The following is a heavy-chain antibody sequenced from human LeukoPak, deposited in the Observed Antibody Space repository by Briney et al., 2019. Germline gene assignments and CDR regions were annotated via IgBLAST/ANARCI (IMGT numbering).Heavy chain of an antibody. CDR3: ARANQGGYYYSSGYYPFDY. CDR1: GGSISSGDYY. D-gene: IGHD3-22*01. CDR2: IYYSGST. V-gene: IGHV4-30-4*08. Sequence: SQTLSLTCTVSGGSISSGDYYWSWIRQPPGKGLERIGYIYYSGSTYYNPSLKSRVTISVDTSKNQFSLKLSSVTAADTAVYYCARANQGGYYYSSGYYPFDYWGQGTLVTVSS. J-gene: IGHJ4*02.